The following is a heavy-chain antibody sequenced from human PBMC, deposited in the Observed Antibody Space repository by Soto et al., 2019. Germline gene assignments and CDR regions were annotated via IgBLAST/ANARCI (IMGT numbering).Heavy chain of an antibody. V-gene: IGHV1-18*01. D-gene: IGHD2-21*02. Sequence: QVQLVQSGAEVKKPGASVKVSCKASGYTFTSYGISWVRQAPGQGLEWVGWISAYNGNTNYAQKLQGRVTMTTDTSTSTAYMELRSLRSDDTAVYYCARDRAYCGGDCYSRGMDVWGQGTTVTVSS. CDR2: ISAYNGNT. J-gene: IGHJ6*02. CDR1: GYTFTSYG. CDR3: ARDRAYCGGDCYSRGMDV.